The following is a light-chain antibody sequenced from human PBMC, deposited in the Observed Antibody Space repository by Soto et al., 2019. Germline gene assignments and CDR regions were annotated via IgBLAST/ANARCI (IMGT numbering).Light chain of an antibody. Sequence: QSVLTQPASVSGSPGQSITISCTGTSSDIGGYNYVSWYQQHPGKAPKLMIYDVTYRPSGVSNRFSGSKSGNTASLTISGLQAEDEADYYCSSYTSSSTPWVFGGGTQLTVL. V-gene: IGLV2-14*01. CDR3: SSYTSSSTPWV. CDR2: DVT. J-gene: IGLJ3*02. CDR1: SSDIGGYNY.